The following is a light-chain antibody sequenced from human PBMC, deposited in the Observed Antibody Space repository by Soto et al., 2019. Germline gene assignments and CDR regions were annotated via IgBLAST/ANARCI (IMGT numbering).Light chain of an antibody. CDR1: QSISIY. Sequence: DIQMTQSPSSLSASVGDRVTITCRASQSISIYLNWYQQKPGQAPKLLIYAATSLQSGVPSRFSGSGSGTDFTLTISRLQPEDFAKYYCQQSYSTPQTFGQGTKVEIK. J-gene: IGKJ1*01. V-gene: IGKV1-39*01. CDR3: QQSYSTPQT. CDR2: AAT.